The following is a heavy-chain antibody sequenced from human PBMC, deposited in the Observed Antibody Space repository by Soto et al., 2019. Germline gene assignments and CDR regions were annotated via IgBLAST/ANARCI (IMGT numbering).Heavy chain of an antibody. V-gene: IGHV1-8*01. CDR1: GYTFTSYD. CDR3: SRERTGTTSMDV. CDR2: MKPNSGNT. D-gene: IGHD1-1*01. Sequence: QVQLVQSGAEVKKPGASVKVSCKASGYTFTSYDINWVRQATGQGLEWMGWMKPNSGNTGYAQKFQGRVTMTRNTSISTAYMELSSLRSADTTVYYWSRERTGTTSMDVWGQGTTVTVSS. J-gene: IGHJ6*02.